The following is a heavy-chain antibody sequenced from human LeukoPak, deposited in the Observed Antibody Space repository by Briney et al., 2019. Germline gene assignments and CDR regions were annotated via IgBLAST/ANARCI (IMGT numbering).Heavy chain of an antibody. V-gene: IGHV5-51*01. CDR2: IYPGDSDT. CDR1: GYSFTSYW. CDR3: ARRYDILTGSTSDRLGGYAFDI. Sequence: GESLKISCKGSGYSFTSYWIGWVRQMPGKGLEWMGIIYPGDSDTRYSPSFQGQVTISADKSISTAHLQWSSLKASDTAMYYCARRYDILTGSTSDRLGGYAFDIWGQGTMVTVSS. D-gene: IGHD3-9*01. J-gene: IGHJ3*02.